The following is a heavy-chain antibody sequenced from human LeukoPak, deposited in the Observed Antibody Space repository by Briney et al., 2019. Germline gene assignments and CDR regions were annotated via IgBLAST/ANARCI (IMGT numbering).Heavy chain of an antibody. J-gene: IGHJ4*02. CDR2: IYYSGST. D-gene: IGHD6-19*01. V-gene: IGHV4-59*11. Sequence: SETLSLTCTVSSGSISGHYWSWIRQPPGEGLEWIGNIYYSGSTNYNPSLKSRLTISVDTSKNQFSLKLSSVTAADTAVYYCARHSSGWYYVDYWGRGTLVTVSS. CDR3: ARHSSGWYYVDY. CDR1: SGSISGHY.